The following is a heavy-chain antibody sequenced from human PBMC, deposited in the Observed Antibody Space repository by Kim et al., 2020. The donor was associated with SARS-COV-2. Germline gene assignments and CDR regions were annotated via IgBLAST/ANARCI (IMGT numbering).Heavy chain of an antibody. CDR1: GFTFSTYA. CDR2: ISYSGADT. Sequence: GGSLRLSCAASGFTFSTYAMSWVRQGPGKGLEWVSAISYSGADTYYADSVKGRFTISRDNSKNTLYLQMNSLRAEDTAVYYCAKDGDSHWNYVDAFDIWGQGTMVTVSS. J-gene: IGHJ3*02. V-gene: IGHV3-23*01. D-gene: IGHD1-7*01. CDR3: AKDGDSHWNYVDAFDI.